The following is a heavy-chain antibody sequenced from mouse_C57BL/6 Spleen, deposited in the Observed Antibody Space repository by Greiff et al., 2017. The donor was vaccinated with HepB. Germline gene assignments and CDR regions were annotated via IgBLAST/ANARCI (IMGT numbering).Heavy chain of an antibody. D-gene: IGHD4-1*01. V-gene: IGHV5-4*01. CDR3: ARGGSNWDYYAMDY. J-gene: IGHJ4*01. CDR2: ISDGGSYT. CDR1: GFTFSSYA. Sequence: EVQGVESGGGLVKPGGSLKLSCAASGFTFSSYAMSWVRQTPEKRLEWVATISDGGSYTYYPDNVKGRFTISRDNAKNNLYLQMSHLKSEDTAMYYCARGGSNWDYYAMDYWGQGTSVTVSS.